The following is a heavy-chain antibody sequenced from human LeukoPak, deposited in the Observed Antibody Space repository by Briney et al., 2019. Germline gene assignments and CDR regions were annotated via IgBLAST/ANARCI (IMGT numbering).Heavy chain of an antibody. CDR2: INPSGGST. CDR1: GYTFTSYY. Sequence: ASAKVSCKASGYTFTSYYMHWVRQAPGQELEWMGIINPSGGSTSYAQKFQGRVTMTRDTSTSTVYMELSSLRSEDTAVYYCARGIGGSYYVGYYFDYRGQGTLVTVSS. V-gene: IGHV1-46*01. D-gene: IGHD1-26*01. J-gene: IGHJ4*02. CDR3: ARGIGGSYYVGYYFDY.